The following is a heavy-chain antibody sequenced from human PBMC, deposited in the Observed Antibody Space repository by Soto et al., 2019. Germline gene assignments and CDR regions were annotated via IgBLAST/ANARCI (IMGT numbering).Heavy chain of an antibody. D-gene: IGHD4-17*01. Sequence: GGSLSLACAASGFTFSSYAMSWVRQAPGKGLEWVSGISGSGLSTNYADSVKGRFTISRDNSKNTLYLQMNSLRAEDTAVYYCAKMTTRRFDYWGQGTLVTVSS. CDR3: AKMTTRRFDY. V-gene: IGHV3-23*01. CDR1: GFTFSSYA. J-gene: IGHJ4*02. CDR2: ISGSGLST.